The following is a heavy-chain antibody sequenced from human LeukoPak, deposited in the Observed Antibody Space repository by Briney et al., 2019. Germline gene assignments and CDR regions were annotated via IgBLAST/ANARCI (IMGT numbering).Heavy chain of an antibody. CDR1: GFTFSSYG. D-gene: IGHD3-10*01. CDR2: ISGSGDRT. J-gene: IGHJ4*02. Sequence: GGSLRLSCAATGFTFSSYGMSWVRQAPGKGLEWVSAISGSGDRTYYADSVKGRFTISRDNSKNMMYLQMNSLRGEDTAVYYCAKHLWFGEVYYFDYWGQGTLVTVTS. CDR3: AKHLWFGEVYYFDY. V-gene: IGHV3-23*01.